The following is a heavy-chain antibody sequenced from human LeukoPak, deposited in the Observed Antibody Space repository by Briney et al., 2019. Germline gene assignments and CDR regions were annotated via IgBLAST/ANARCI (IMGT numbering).Heavy chain of an antibody. CDR1: GGSISSRY. Sequence: PSETLSLTCTVSGGSISSRYWNWIRQPAGKRLKWIGRVYSRGSTNYNPSLKSRVTVSVDNSKNQFSLKLSSVTVADTAVYYCARSYNDYNWFDPWGQGILLTVSA. CDR3: ARSYNDYNWFDP. CDR2: VYSRGST. D-gene: IGHD3-16*01. J-gene: IGHJ5*02. V-gene: IGHV4-4*07.